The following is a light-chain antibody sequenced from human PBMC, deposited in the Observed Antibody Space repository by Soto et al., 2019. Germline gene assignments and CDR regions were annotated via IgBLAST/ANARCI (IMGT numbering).Light chain of an antibody. J-gene: IGKJ4*01. CDR1: QSVSGTY. V-gene: IGKV3-20*01. CDR3: QSYGSSPRVT. CDR2: GAS. Sequence: EIVLTQSPGTLSLSPGERATLSCRASQSVSGTYLTWYQQKPGQAPRRLIYGASIRATGIPDRFSGSGSGTDFTLTISRLEPEDFAVYYCQSYGSSPRVTFGGGTKVEIK.